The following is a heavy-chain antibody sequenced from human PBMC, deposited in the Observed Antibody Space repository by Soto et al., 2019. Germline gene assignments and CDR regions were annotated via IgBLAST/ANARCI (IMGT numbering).Heavy chain of an antibody. D-gene: IGHD2-15*01. CDR2: IYYSGST. CDR3: ARDQGGPFDY. J-gene: IGHJ4*02. CDR1: GASMSEYF. V-gene: IGHV4-59*01. Sequence: PSETLSLTCTVSGASMSEYFWSWIRQSPGKGLEWIGYIYYSGSTNSNPSLKSRVTLSVDTSKNQFSLKLSSVTAADTAVYYCARDQGGPFDYWGQGTLVTVSS.